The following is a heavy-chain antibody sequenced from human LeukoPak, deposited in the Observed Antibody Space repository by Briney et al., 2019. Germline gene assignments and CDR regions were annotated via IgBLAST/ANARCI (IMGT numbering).Heavy chain of an antibody. CDR3: ARGMSRYFDWLLIPENAFDI. J-gene: IGHJ3*02. CDR2: IYSSGST. Sequence: SETLSLTCTVSGGSISSYYWSWIRQPAGKGLEWIGRIYSSGSTNYNPSLKSRGTMSVDTSKNQFSLKLSSVTAADTAVYYCARGMSRYFDWLLIPENAFDIWGQGTMVTVSS. V-gene: IGHV4-4*07. CDR1: GGSISSYY. D-gene: IGHD3-9*01.